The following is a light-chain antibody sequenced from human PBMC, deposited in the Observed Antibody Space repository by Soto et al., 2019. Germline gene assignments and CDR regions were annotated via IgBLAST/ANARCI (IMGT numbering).Light chain of an antibody. CDR2: LAS. J-gene: IGKJ5*01. Sequence: DIVMTQSPLFLAVTPGEPASLSCSSIPSLLHSHGYHYLDWYLQKPGQSKQLLIYLASNRASGVPDRFSGSGSGTDFTLKISRVEAEEVGVYYCMKVLQSPITVGQGKRLAIK. CDR3: MKVLQSPIT. CDR1: PSLLHSHGYHY. V-gene: IGKV2-28*01.